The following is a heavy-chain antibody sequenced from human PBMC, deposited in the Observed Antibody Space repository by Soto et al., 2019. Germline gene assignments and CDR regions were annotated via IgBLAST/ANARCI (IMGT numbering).Heavy chain of an antibody. Sequence: SVKVSCKASGGTFSSYAISWVRQAPGQGLEWMGGIIPIFGTANYAQKFQGRVTITADESTSTAYMELSSLRSEDTAVYYCARDLPALRFLEWLESDWGQGTLVTVSS. J-gene: IGHJ4*02. D-gene: IGHD3-3*01. V-gene: IGHV1-69*13. CDR1: GGTFSSYA. CDR2: IIPIFGTA. CDR3: ARDLPALRFLEWLESD.